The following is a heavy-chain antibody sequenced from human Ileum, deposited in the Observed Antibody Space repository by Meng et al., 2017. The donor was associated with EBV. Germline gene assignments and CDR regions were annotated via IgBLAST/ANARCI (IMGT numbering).Heavy chain of an antibody. D-gene: IGHD2-2*01. CDR1: GFIFSNYW. CDR2: IHADGSVT. CDR3: SKDTSGPQDS. J-gene: IGHJ4*02. Sequence: GQLVESGGGLVQPGGSLSISCATSGFIFSNYWMHWVRQAPGKGLVWVSRIHADGSVTNYADSVKGRFTISRDNAKNTLYLQMNSLRVEDTGVYYCSKDTSGPQDSWGQGTLVTVSS. V-gene: IGHV3-74*01.